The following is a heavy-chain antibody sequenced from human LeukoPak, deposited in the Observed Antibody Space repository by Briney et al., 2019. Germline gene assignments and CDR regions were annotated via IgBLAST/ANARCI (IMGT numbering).Heavy chain of an antibody. CDR3: AKGGPQFFDY. CDR2: ISGSGGTT. CDR1: GFTFSNYA. D-gene: IGHD5-24*01. Sequence: GGSLRLSCVASGFTFSNYAMTWFRQAPGKGLEWVSTISGSGGTTNYADSVKGRFTISRDSSKSTLYLQMNSLRAEDTAVYFCAKGGPQFFDYWGQGSLVTVSS. V-gene: IGHV3-23*01. J-gene: IGHJ4*02.